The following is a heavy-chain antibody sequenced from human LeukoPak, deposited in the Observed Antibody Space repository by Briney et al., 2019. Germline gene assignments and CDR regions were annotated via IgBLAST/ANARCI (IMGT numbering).Heavy chain of an antibody. CDR3: GKTTAGYSSGQKPAWPVDY. Sequence: GGSLRLSCAASGFTFSSLAMYSVRQAPAKGLDWIAGIFGSGGSPHYADSVKGRFTISRDNSKNTVYLQINSLRAEDTAVYYCGKTTAGYSSGQKPAWPVDYWGQGTLVTVSS. V-gene: IGHV3-23*01. CDR1: GFTFSSLA. CDR2: IFGSGGSP. D-gene: IGHD5-18*01. J-gene: IGHJ4*02.